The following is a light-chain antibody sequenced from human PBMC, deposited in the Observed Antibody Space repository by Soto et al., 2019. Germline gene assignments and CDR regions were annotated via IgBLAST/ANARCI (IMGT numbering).Light chain of an antibody. CDR3: QQSYSTPLT. J-gene: IGKJ5*01. Sequence: DIQMTQSPSSLSASLGDRVTITCRASQSISSYLNWYQQKPGKAPKLLIYAASSLQSGVPSRFSGSGSGTDFTLTISSLQPEDFATYYCQQSYSTPLTLGQGTRLEIK. CDR2: AAS. V-gene: IGKV1-39*01. CDR1: QSISSY.